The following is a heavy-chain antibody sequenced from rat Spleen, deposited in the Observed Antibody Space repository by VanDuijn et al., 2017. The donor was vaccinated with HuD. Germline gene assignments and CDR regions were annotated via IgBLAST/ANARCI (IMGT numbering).Heavy chain of an antibody. CDR1: GFSLTSYH. CDR2: MWSDGDT. CDR3: TRSNWDLPYWNFDF. D-gene: IGHD5-1*01. V-gene: IGHV2-32*01. J-gene: IGHJ1*01. Sequence: QVQLKESGPGLVQPSQTLSLTCTVSGFSLTSYHVHWVRQPPGKGLEWMGVMWSDGDTSYNSPLKSRLNISRDTSKSQVFLKMNSLQTDDTAIYFCTRSNWDLPYWNFDFWGPGTMVTVSS.